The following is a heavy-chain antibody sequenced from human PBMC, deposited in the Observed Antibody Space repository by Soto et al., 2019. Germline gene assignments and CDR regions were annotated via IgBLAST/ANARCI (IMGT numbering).Heavy chain of an antibody. CDR1: GYTFTSYY. CDR2: INTSGGST. CDR3: AGYTFPGWINAVCYPLDY. D-gene: IGHD2-8*01. J-gene: IGHJ4*02. V-gene: IGHV1-46*01. Sequence: QVQLVQSGAEVKKPGASVKISCKASGYTFTSYYMHWVRQAPGQGLEWMGIINTSGGSTNYAQKPEGRVAMTCTPSTNTVYKEVNSVKSEDSAVYCCAGYTFPGWINAVCYPLDYWGQGTLVTVSS.